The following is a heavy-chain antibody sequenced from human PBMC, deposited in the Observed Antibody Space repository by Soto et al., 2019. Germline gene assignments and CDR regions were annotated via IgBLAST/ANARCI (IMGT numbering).Heavy chain of an antibody. CDR3: PQFTVTILLVAFDI. Sequence: QVQLVESGGGVVQPGRSLRLSCAASGFSFSSYIMHWVRQAPGTGLEWVAVISYDGRNKYYADSVKGRFTISRDNSKNTLYLQMNSLRAEDTAVYDCPQFTVTILLVAFDIWGQGTMVTVSS. D-gene: IGHD4-17*01. CDR2: ISYDGRNK. J-gene: IGHJ3*02. V-gene: IGHV3-30*04. CDR1: GFSFSSYI.